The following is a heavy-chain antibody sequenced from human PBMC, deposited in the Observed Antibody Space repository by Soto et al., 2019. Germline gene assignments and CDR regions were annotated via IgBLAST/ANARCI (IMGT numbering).Heavy chain of an antibody. CDR1: GGSISSYY. CDR3: ARGGHPSIGY. J-gene: IGHJ4*02. CDR2: MYYSGST. V-gene: IGHV4-59*01. Sequence: QVQLQESGPGLVKPSETLSLTCTVSGGSISSYYWSWIRQPPGKGLEWIGYMYYSGSTNYNPALKSRVSIPVDTSRNHFTLKLSCVTAADTAVYYCARGGHPSIGYWGQGTLVSVCS.